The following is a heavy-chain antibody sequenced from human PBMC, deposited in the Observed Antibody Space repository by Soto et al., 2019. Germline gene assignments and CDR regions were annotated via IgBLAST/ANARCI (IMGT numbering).Heavy chain of an antibody. J-gene: IGHJ6*03. V-gene: IGHV1-18*01. Sequence: QDQLVQSGVEVKKPGASVKVSCKASGYSFTNYGITWVRQAPGQGFEWMGWISAYNGNTNYAQKFKGRVTMTTDASTSTAYLELRGLRSDDTAVYYCARDRGVAPPVAGNTHYYYYMDVWGKGTTVTVSS. CDR1: GYSFTNYG. CDR2: ISAYNGNT. D-gene: IGHD6-19*01. CDR3: ARDRGVAPPVAGNTHYYYYMDV.